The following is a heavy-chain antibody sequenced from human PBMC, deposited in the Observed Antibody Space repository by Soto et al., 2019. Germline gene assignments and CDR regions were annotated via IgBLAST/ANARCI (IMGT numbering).Heavy chain of an antibody. V-gene: IGHV2-5*02. CDR3: VQSRCGGDCLEIYSSHAYNGLDV. Sequence: QVTLKESGPTLVKPTQTLTLTCTVSGLSLRTTGVGVGWVRQPPGKALEWLALLYWDDDKRYSPSLRSRLTIAKDISEKQVFRTMTNIDTVDTATYYCVQSRCGGDCLEIYSSHAYNGLDVWGQGTTVTVSS. J-gene: IGHJ6*02. CDR2: LYWDDDK. D-gene: IGHD2-21*02. CDR1: GLSLRTTGVG.